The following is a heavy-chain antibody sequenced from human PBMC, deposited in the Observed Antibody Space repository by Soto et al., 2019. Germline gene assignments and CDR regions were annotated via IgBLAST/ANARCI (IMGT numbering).Heavy chain of an antibody. V-gene: IGHV1-69*01. CDR1: GGTFSSYA. D-gene: IGHD2-15*01. CDR3: AREGYCSGGSCYRTFDY. CDR2: IIPIFGTA. Sequence: VSXKASGGTFSSYAISWVRQAPGQGLEWMGGIIPIFGTANXAQKFQGRVTITADESTSTAYMELSSLRSEDTAVYYCAREGYCSGGSCYRTFDYWGQGTLVTVSS. J-gene: IGHJ4*02.